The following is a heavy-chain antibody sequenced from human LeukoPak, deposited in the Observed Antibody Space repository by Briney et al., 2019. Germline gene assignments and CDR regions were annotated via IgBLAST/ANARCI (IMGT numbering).Heavy chain of an antibody. J-gene: IGHJ4*02. V-gene: IGHV3-48*03. D-gene: IGHD3-22*01. CDR1: GFTFSAYE. CDR3: AREMDYYDSRPIDY. Sequence: GGSLRLSCAASGFTFSAYEMNWVRQAPGKGLEWVSYISSSDSTIYYADSVKGRFTISRDDAKNSLYLQMNSLRAEDTAVYYCAREMDYYDSRPIDYWGQGTLVTVSS. CDR2: ISSSDSTI.